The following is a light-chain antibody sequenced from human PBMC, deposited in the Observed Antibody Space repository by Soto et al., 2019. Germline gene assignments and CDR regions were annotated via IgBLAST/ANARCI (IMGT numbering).Light chain of an antibody. J-gene: IGKJ1*01. CDR2: AAY. Sequence: DIQMTQSPSSLSASVGDRVTITCRASQSISNYLNWYQQKPGKAPKVLIYAAYSLQSGVTSRLSGSGSGTDFTLTISSLQPEDFATYYCQPSYSTPWTFGPGTKVDIK. CDR1: QSISNY. V-gene: IGKV1-39*01. CDR3: QPSYSTPWT.